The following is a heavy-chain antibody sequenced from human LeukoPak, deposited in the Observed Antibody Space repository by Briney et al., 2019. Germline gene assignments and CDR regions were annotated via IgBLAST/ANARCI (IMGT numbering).Heavy chain of an antibody. J-gene: IGHJ4*02. CDR3: ARMTTVTTSDY. CDR2: ISSSGSTI. CDR1: GFTFSSYE. D-gene: IGHD4-17*01. Sequence: PGGSLRLSCAASGFTFSSYEMNWVRQAPGKGLEWISYISSSGSTIYYADSVKGRFTISRDNAKNSLYLQMNSLRAEDTAVYYCARMTTVTTSDYWGQGTLVTVSS. V-gene: IGHV3-48*03.